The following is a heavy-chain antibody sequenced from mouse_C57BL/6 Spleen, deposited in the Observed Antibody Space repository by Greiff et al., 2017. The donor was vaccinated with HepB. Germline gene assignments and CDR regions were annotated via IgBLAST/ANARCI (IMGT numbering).Heavy chain of an antibody. V-gene: IGHV5-4*01. CDR3: ARVGPYDGYYVYYFDY. J-gene: IGHJ2*01. CDR2: ISDGGSYT. D-gene: IGHD2-3*01. Sequence: EVQVVESGGGLVKPGGSLKLSCAASGFTFSSYAMSWVRQTPEKRLEWVATISDGGSYTYYPDNVKGRFTISRDNAKNNLYLQMSHLKSEDTAMYYCARVGPYDGYYVYYFDYWGQGTTLTVSS. CDR1: GFTFSSYA.